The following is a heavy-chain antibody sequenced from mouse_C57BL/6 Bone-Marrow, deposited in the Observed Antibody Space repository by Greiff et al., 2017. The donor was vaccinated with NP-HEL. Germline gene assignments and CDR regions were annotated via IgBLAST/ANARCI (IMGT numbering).Heavy chain of an antibody. Sequence: EVQLVESGGGLVQPGGSMKLSCVASGFTFSNYWMNWVRQSPEKGLEWVAQIRLKSDNYATHYAESVKGRFTISRDDSKSSVYLQMNNLRAEDTGIYYCTGGYYGNYDYAMDYWGQGTSVTVSS. V-gene: IGHV6-3*01. J-gene: IGHJ4*01. CDR2: IRLKSDNYAT. CDR3: TGGYYGNYDYAMDY. CDR1: GFTFSNYW. D-gene: IGHD2-1*01.